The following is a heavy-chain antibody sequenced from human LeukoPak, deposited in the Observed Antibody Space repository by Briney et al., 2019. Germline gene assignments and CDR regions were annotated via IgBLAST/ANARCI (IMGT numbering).Heavy chain of an antibody. CDR3: ARGRGYSSSWYLY. J-gene: IGHJ4*02. CDR1: GGSISSYH. CDR2: INHSGST. V-gene: IGHV4-34*01. D-gene: IGHD6-13*01. Sequence: PSETLSLTCTVSGGSISSYHWSWIRQPPGKGLEWIGEINHSGSTNYNPSLKSRVTISVDTSKNQFSLKLSSVTAADTAVYYCARGRGYSSSWYLYWGQGTLVTVSS.